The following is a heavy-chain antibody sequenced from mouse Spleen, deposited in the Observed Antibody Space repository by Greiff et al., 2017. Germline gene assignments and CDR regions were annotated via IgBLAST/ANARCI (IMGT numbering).Heavy chain of an antibody. CDR3: ARVGTSYYGNHGVFFAY. CDR1: GYTFTSYW. Sequence: QVQLKQPGAELVMPGASVKLSCKASGYTFTSYWMLWVKQRPGQGLEWIGEIDPSDSYTNYNQKFKGKATLTVDKSSSTAYMQLSSLTSEDSAVYYCARVGTSYYGNHGVFFAYWGQGTLVTVSA. V-gene: IGHV1-69*01. D-gene: IGHD2-10*01. CDR2: IDPSDSYT. J-gene: IGHJ3*01.